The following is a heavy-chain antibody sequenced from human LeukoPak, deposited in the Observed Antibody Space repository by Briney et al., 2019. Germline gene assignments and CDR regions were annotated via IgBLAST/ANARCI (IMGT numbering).Heavy chain of an antibody. CDR1: VDTLSNYS. V-gene: IGHV3-23*01. CDR3: AKDRTVGASYWYFDL. J-gene: IGHJ2*01. Sequence: GECLRLSCVASVDTLSNYSMSWAREAPGKGLEWGLGISSSGRGGNTCYADYVKGRVTISRDSNRKTMFLNMKKLKAEDTAIYYCAKDRTVGASYWYFDLWGRGTLVTVSS. D-gene: IGHD1-26*01. CDR2: ISSSGRGGNT.